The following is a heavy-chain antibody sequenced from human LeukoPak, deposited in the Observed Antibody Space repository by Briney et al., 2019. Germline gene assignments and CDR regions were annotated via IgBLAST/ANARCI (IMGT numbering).Heavy chain of an antibody. Sequence: TGGSLGLSCAASRFTFSGYYMHWVRQAPGKGLVWVSHINADGTVTDYADSVKGRFTISRDNAKNTLYLQMNNLRTDDTAVYYCGRGGPPYAVDHCGQGTLVTVSS. J-gene: IGHJ4*02. CDR1: RFTFSGYY. V-gene: IGHV3-74*01. CDR3: GRGGPPYAVDH. CDR2: INADGTVT. D-gene: IGHD3-16*01.